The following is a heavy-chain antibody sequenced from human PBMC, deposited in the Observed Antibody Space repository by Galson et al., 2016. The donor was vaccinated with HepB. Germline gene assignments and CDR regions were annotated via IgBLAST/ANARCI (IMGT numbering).Heavy chain of an antibody. J-gene: IGHJ4*02. CDR2: IRSKTHSSAT. CDR1: GFIFSGSV. CDR3: SSRDFTHYGVDY. V-gene: IGHV3-73*01. Sequence: SLRLSCAGSGFIFSGSVMHWVRQASGTGLEWVGRIRSKTHSSATAYATSVEGRFTISRDDSKNTTYLLMNSLKTEDTAVYYCSSRDFTHYGVDYWGLGTLVIVSS. D-gene: IGHD3-16*01.